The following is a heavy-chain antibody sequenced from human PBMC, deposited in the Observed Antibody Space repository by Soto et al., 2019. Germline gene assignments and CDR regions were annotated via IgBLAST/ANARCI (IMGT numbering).Heavy chain of an antibody. CDR3: ARSMNSNRYGMDV. D-gene: IGHD6-13*01. CDR2: INPSGGST. Sequence: VKVSCKASGYTFTSYYMHWVRQAPGQGLEWMGIINPSGGSTSYAQKFQGRVTMTRDTSTSTVYMELSSLRSEDTAVYYCARSMNSNRYGMDVWGQGTTVTVSS. CDR1: GYTFTSYY. J-gene: IGHJ6*02. V-gene: IGHV1-46*01.